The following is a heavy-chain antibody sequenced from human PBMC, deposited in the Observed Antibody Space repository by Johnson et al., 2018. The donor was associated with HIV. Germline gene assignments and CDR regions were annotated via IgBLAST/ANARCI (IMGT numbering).Heavy chain of an antibody. CDR3: AKDGEYSSPGAFDI. CDR1: GFTFRNFA. V-gene: IGHV3-30*01. Sequence: QVQVVESGGGVVQPGRSLRLSCAASGFTFRNFAMHWVRQAPGKGLEWLAVISYDGSNKYYADSVKGRFTISRDNSKNMLYLQMTSLRAEDTAVYYCAKDGEYSSPGAFDIWGQGTMVTVSS. CDR2: ISYDGSNK. J-gene: IGHJ3*02. D-gene: IGHD6-6*01.